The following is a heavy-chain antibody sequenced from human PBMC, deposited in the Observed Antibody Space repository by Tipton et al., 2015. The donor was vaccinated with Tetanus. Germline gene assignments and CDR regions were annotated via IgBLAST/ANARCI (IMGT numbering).Heavy chain of an antibody. D-gene: IGHD3-22*01. J-gene: IGHJ6*02. CDR3: ARDRGDYIYYGMDV. V-gene: IGHV1-2*02. CDR1: GYTFTGYY. Sequence: QVQLVQSGAEVKKPGASVKVSCKASGYTFTGYYIYWVRQAPGQGLEWMGWIDPNSGGTVYAQKFQDRVPMTRDTSISTAYMELRSLRSDDTAVYYCARDRGDYIYYGMDVWGPGTTVAVS. CDR2: IDPNSGGT.